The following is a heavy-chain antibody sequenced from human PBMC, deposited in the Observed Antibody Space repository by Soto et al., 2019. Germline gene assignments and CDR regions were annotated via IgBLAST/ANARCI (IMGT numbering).Heavy chain of an antibody. Sequence: GGSLRLSCAASGFTFSSYAMSWVRQAPGEGLEWVSAISDGGGSTYYADSVKGRFTISRDNSKNTLYLQMNSLRAEDTAVYYCARDSYYYDSSGYYHYLDYWGQGTLVTVSS. J-gene: IGHJ4*02. D-gene: IGHD3-22*01. CDR1: GFTFSSYA. CDR2: ISDGGGST. CDR3: ARDSYYYDSSGYYHYLDY. V-gene: IGHV3-23*01.